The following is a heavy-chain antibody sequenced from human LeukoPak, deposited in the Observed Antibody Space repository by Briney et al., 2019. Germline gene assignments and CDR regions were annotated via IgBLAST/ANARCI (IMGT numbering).Heavy chain of an antibody. Sequence: PGRSLRLSCAASGFTFSSYAMHWVRQAPGKGLEWVAVISYDGSNKYYADSVKGRFTISRDNSKNTLYLQMNSLRAEDTAVYYCARERCSSTSCYFDYWGQGTLVTVSS. V-gene: IGHV3-30*04. CDR2: ISYDGSNK. D-gene: IGHD2-2*01. CDR1: GFTFSSYA. J-gene: IGHJ4*02. CDR3: ARERCSSTSCYFDY.